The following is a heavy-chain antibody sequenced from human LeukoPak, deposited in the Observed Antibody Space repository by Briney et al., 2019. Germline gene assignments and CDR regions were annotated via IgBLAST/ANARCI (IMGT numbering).Heavy chain of an antibody. CDR3: ARLGLYSYGLYYFDY. CDR1: GGTFSSYA. Sequence: SVKVSCKASGGTFSSYAISWVRQAPGQGPEWMGRIIPILGIANYAQKFQGRVTITADKSTSTAYMELSSLRSEDTAVYYCARLGLYSYGLYYFDYWGQGTLVTVSS. J-gene: IGHJ4*02. D-gene: IGHD5-18*01. CDR2: IIPILGIA. V-gene: IGHV1-69*04.